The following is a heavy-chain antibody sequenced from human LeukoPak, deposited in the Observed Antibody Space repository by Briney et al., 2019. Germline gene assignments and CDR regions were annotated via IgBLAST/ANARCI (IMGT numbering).Heavy chain of an antibody. CDR3: ARSDATGVLDFDY. CDR2: INTNTGNP. V-gene: IGHV7-4-1*02. J-gene: IGHJ4*02. Sequence: ASVTVSCKASGGTFSSYAISWVRQAPGQGLEWMGWINTNTGNPTYAQGFTGRFVFSLDTSVSTSYLQISSLKAEDTAVYYCARSDATGVLDFDYWGQGTLVTVSS. CDR1: GGTFSSYA. D-gene: IGHD1-14*01.